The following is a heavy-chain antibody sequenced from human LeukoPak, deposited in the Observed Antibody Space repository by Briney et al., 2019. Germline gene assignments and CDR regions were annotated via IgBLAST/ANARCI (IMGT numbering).Heavy chain of an antibody. CDR1: GFTFSSYA. Sequence: GGSLRLSCAASGFTFSSYAMSWVRQAPGKGLEWVSAISGSGGSTYYADSVKGRFTISRDNSKNTLYLQMNSLRAEDTAVYYCAMGQLWFFAFDIWGQGTMVTVSS. D-gene: IGHD5-18*01. V-gene: IGHV3-23*01. CDR3: AMGQLWFFAFDI. J-gene: IGHJ3*02. CDR2: ISGSGGST.